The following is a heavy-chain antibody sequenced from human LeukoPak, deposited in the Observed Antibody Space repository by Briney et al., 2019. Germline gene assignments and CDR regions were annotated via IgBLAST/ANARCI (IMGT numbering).Heavy chain of an antibody. Sequence: KGXXCMGLIYPGDSDTRYSPSFQGQVTISADKSISTAYLQWSSLKASDTAMYYCARHSSGSAFDIWGQGTMVTVSS. D-gene: IGHD1-26*01. V-gene: IGHV5-51*01. CDR2: IYPGDSDT. CDR3: ARHSSGSAFDI. J-gene: IGHJ3*02.